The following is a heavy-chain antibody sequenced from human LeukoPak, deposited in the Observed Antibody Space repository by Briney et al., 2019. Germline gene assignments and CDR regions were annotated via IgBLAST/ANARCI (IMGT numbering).Heavy chain of an antibody. CDR2: IYTSGST. J-gene: IGHJ6*03. CDR1: GGSISGSSYY. CDR3: ARGGSSSYYYYMDV. V-gene: IGHV4-61*02. D-gene: IGHD6-6*01. Sequence: SETLSLTCTVSGGSISGSSYYWSWIRQPAGKGLEWIGRIYTSGSTNYNPSLKSRVTISVDTSKNQFSLKLSSVTSADTAVYYCARGGSSSYYYYMDVWGKGTTVTVSS.